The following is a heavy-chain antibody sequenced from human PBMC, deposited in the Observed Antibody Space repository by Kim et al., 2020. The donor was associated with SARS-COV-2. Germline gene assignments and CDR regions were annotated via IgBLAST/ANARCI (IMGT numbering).Heavy chain of an antibody. D-gene: IGHD6-25*01. CDR2: FDPEDGET. V-gene: IGHV1-24*01. CDR3: ATDRGGIVAAVPFDF. Sequence: ASVKVSCKVSGYTLNELSIHWVRQAPGKGPEWMGGFDPEDGETIYAQKFQGRVTMTEDTSTDTAFMEVNRLRSEDTAVYYCATDRGGIVAAVPFDFWGQGPWSPSPQ. J-gene: IGHJ4*02. CDR1: GYTLNELS.